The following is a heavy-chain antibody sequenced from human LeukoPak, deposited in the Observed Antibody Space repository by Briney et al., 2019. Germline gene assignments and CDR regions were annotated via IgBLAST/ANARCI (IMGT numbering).Heavy chain of an antibody. D-gene: IGHD3-22*01. Sequence: PGGSLRLSCAASGFTFSSYAMSWVRQAPGKGLEWVSSISSSSSYIYYADSVTGRFTISRDNSKNTLYLQMNSLRAEDTAVHYCATVADSSGYYDYWGQGTLVTVSS. CDR3: ATVADSSGYYDY. CDR2: ISSSSSYI. J-gene: IGHJ4*02. CDR1: GFTFSSYA. V-gene: IGHV3-23*01.